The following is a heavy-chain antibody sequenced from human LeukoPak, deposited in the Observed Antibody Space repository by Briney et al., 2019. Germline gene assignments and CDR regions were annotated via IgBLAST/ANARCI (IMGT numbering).Heavy chain of an antibody. CDR1: GFTFSSYA. CDR3: ASKTGDGGSYYSIDY. CDR2: ISYDGSNK. V-gene: IGHV3-30-3*01. Sequence: GGSLRLSCAASGFTFSSYAMHWVRQAPGKGLEWVAVISYDGSNKYYADSVKGRFTISRGNSKNTLYLQMNSLRAEDTAVYYCASKTGDGGSYYSIDYWGQGTLVTVSS. J-gene: IGHJ4*02. D-gene: IGHD1-26*01.